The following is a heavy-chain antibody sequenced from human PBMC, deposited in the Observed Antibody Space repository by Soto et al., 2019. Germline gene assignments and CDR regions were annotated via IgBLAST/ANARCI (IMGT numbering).Heavy chain of an antibody. D-gene: IGHD4-17*01. CDR2: ISTYNGNT. J-gene: IGHJ5*02. CDR3: ARVPTPNDGDSDKNNCFDP. V-gene: IGHV1-18*04. Sequence: QVQLVQSGAEVKEPGASVKVSCKASGYTFTDYGVNWVRQAPGRGLEWMGWISTYNGNTNYAHKVQDRVTLTIDTSTSTAYMEVRSLTFDDTAVYYCARVPTPNDGDSDKNNCFDPWGQGTLVTVSS. CDR1: GYTFTDYG.